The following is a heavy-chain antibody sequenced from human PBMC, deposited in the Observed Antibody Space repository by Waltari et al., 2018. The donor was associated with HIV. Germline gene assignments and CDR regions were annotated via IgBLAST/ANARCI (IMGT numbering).Heavy chain of an antibody. CDR1: GYPFTSYG. Sequence: QVQLVQSGAELKKPGASVKVSCKASGYPFTSYGITWVRQAPGQGLEWMGWIIADNGDTYYSQHLQDRVTLTTDTSTRTAYMELRTLRSDDTAVYYCARGMGGGSYYPDFYFDYWGLGTLVTVSS. CDR2: IIADNGDT. D-gene: IGHD1-26*01. CDR3: ARGMGGGSYYPDFYFDY. V-gene: IGHV1-18*01. J-gene: IGHJ4*02.